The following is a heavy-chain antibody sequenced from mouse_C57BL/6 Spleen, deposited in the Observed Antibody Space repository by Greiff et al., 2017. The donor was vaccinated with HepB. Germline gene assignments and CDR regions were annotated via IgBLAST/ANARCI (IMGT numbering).Heavy chain of an antibody. CDR2: ISSGSSTI. CDR1: GFTFSDYG. Sequence: EVMLVESGGGLVKPGGSLKLSCAASGFTFSDYGMHWVRQAPEKGLEWVAYISSGSSTIYYADTVKGRFTISRDNAKNTLFLQMTSLRSEDTAMYYWARDYGSSYEGYWYFDVWGTGTTVTVSS. V-gene: IGHV5-17*01. J-gene: IGHJ1*03. CDR3: ARDYGSSYEGYWYFDV. D-gene: IGHD1-1*01.